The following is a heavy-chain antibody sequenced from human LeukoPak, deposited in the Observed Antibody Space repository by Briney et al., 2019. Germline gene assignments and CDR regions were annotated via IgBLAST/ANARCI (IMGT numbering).Heavy chain of an antibody. Sequence: SETLSLTCAVYGGSFSNYYWSWIRQPPGKGLGWIGEINHSGSTNYNPSLKSRVTISADTSKNQFSLKLSSVTAADTAVYYCGRSSSWQQYWGQGTLVTVSS. CDR3: GRSSSWQQY. V-gene: IGHV4-34*01. CDR2: INHSGST. D-gene: IGHD6-13*01. J-gene: IGHJ1*01. CDR1: GGSFSNYY.